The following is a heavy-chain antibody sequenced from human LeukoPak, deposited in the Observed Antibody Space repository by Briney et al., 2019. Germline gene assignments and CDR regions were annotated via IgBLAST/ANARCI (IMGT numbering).Heavy chain of an antibody. J-gene: IGHJ4*02. Sequence: SSETLSLTCAVYGGSFSGYYWSWIRQPPGKGLEWIGEINHSGSTNYNPSLKSRVTISVDTSKNQFSLKLRSVTAADTAVYYCARGAKLAAAGTDYFDYWGQRTLVTVSS. V-gene: IGHV4-34*01. CDR1: GGSFSGYY. D-gene: IGHD6-13*01. CDR3: ARGAKLAAAGTDYFDY. CDR2: INHSGST.